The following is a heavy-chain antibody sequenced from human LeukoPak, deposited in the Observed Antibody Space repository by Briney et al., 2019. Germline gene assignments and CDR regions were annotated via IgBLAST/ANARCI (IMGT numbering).Heavy chain of an antibody. D-gene: IGHD6-13*01. CDR3: AKAGAAAGI. V-gene: IGHV3-23*01. J-gene: IGHJ4*02. Sequence: PGGSLRPSCVVSGFTFSNYALSWVRQAPGKGLEWVSTLSDISNYTYYADSVKGRFTISRDRSKNTLYLQVNSLRAEDTAVYYCAKAGAAAGIWGQGTLVTVSS. CDR2: LSDISNYT. CDR1: GFTFSNYA.